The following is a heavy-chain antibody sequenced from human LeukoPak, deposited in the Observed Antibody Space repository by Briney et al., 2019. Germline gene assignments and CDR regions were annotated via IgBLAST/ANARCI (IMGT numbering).Heavy chain of an antibody. Sequence: SETLSLTCAVYGGSFSGYYWSWIRQPPGKGLEWIGEINHSGSTNYNPSLKSRVTISVDTSKNQFSLKLSSVTAADTAVYYCARPVSGSSSWYYNYWGQGTLVTVSS. J-gene: IGHJ4*02. V-gene: IGHV4-34*01. D-gene: IGHD6-13*01. CDR1: GGSFSGYY. CDR2: INHSGST. CDR3: ARPVSGSSSWYYNY.